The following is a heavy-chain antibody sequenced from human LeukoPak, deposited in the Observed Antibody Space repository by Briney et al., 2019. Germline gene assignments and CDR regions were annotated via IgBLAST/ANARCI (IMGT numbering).Heavy chain of an antibody. Sequence: GGSLRLSCAASGFDFSAYTMAWVRQAPGRGLEWVSSVSGVSNFIYYADSVKGRFTISRDNAKNSLYLQMNSLRAEDTAVYYCANHLACGSTSCPPFDYWGQGTLVTVSS. CDR1: GFDFSAYT. CDR3: ANHLACGSTSCPPFDY. CDR2: VSGVSNFI. V-gene: IGHV3-21*01. J-gene: IGHJ4*02. D-gene: IGHD2-2*01.